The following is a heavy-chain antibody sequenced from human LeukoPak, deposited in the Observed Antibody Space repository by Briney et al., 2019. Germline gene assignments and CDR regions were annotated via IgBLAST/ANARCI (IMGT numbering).Heavy chain of an antibody. CDR2: IWYDGSNK. D-gene: IGHD6-13*01. CDR3: ARDLGGSSSWYYYGMDV. J-gene: IGHJ6*02. Sequence: PGGSLRLSCAASGFTFSSYAMHWVRQAPGKGLEWVAVIWYDGSNKYYADSVKGRFTISRDNSKNTLYPQMNSLRAEDTAVYYCARDLGGSSSWYYYGMDVWGQGTTVTVSS. V-gene: IGHV3-33*08. CDR1: GFTFSSYA.